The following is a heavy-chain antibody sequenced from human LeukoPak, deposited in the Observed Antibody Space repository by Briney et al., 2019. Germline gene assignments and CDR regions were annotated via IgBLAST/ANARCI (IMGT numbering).Heavy chain of an antibody. CDR1: GFTFSSYW. Sequence: PGGSLRLSCAASGFTFSSYWMSWVRQAPGKGLEWVANIKQDGSEKYYVDSVKGRFTISRDNAKNSLYLQMNSLRAEDTAVYYCARGGPYYYDSSGYSPWGQGTLVTVSS. CDR2: IKQDGSEK. J-gene: IGHJ5*02. D-gene: IGHD3-22*01. V-gene: IGHV3-7*01. CDR3: ARGGPYYYDSSGYSP.